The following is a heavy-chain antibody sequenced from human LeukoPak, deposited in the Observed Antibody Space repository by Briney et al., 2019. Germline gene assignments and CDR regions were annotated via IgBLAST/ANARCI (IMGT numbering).Heavy chain of an antibody. CDR1: GYTFTSYG. Sequence: GASVKVSCKASGYTFTSYGISWVRQATGQGLEWMGWMNPNSGNTGYAQKFQGRVTMTRNTSISTAYMELSSLRSEDTAMYYCARGSRNCSGGSCQYYFDYWGQGTLVTVSS. D-gene: IGHD2-15*01. CDR2: MNPNSGNT. J-gene: IGHJ4*02. CDR3: ARGSRNCSGGSCQYYFDY. V-gene: IGHV1-8*02.